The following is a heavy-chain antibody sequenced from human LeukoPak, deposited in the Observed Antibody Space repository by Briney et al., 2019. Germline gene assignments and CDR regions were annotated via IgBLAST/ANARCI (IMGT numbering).Heavy chain of an antibody. CDR3: ARHDCTSANCPLDY. CDR1: GFTLSSYA. CDR2: INPDGGQK. V-gene: IGHV3-7*03. D-gene: IGHD2-2*01. Sequence: GGPLRLSCTASGFTLSSYAMTWVRQAPGKGLEWVANINPDGGQKYYVDSVKGRFTISRDNAKNSLSLQMNSLRAEDTALYYCARHDCTSANCPLDYWGQGTLVAVSS. J-gene: IGHJ4*02.